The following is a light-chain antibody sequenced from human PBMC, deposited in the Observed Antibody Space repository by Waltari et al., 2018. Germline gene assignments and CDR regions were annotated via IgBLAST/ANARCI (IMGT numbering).Light chain of an antibody. CDR1: QSIADN. CDR3: QQYNKWPPIT. Sequence: EIVMTQSPATLSVSPGERATFSCRASQSIADNLAWYQQKHAQAPRLLIYGASTRATGVPARFRGSGSGTEFTLTISSLQSEDVAVYYCQQYNKWPPITFGQGTRLEIK. CDR2: GAS. J-gene: IGKJ5*01. V-gene: IGKV3-15*01.